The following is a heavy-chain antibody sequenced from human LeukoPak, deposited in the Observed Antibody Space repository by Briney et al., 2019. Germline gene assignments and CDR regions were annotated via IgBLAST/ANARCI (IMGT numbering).Heavy chain of an antibody. CDR2: VWYDGNKN. CDR3: ARDRVEGSYYYYMDV. Sequence: PGGSLRLSCAASGFTFSRYGMYWVRQAPGKGLEWVAAVWYDGNKNCYADSVKGRFTISRDNSKNTVYLQMTSLRAEDTAVYYCARDRVEGSYYYYMDVWGKGTTVTVSS. CDR1: GFTFSRYG. J-gene: IGHJ6*03. V-gene: IGHV3-33*07. D-gene: IGHD1-1*01.